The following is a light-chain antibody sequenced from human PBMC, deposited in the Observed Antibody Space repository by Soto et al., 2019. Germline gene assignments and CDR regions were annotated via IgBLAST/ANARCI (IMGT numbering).Light chain of an antibody. J-gene: IGLJ2*01. CDR2: EAT. Sequence: QSALTQPASVSGSPGQSITISCTGTSSNVGSYNLVSWYQHHPGNAPKLIIYEATKRPSGISDRFSGSKSGTTASLTISGPHAEDEADHYCCSYAGSSTFLVLGGGTKVAVL. CDR1: SSNVGSYNL. CDR3: CSYAGSSTFLV. V-gene: IGLV2-23*01.